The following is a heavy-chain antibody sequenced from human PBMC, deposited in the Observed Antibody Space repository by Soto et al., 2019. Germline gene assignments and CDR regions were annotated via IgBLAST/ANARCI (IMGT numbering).Heavy chain of an antibody. V-gene: IGHV3-74*01. D-gene: IGHD1-1*01. Sequence: GGSLRLSCATSGFTFSSDWIHFFRQAPGKGLVWVSRINKDGSYKNYADFVEGRFTISRDDAKSELYLQMDRLRAEDTAVYYCARGGLEPFDYLGQGALVTVSS. J-gene: IGHJ4*02. CDR1: GFTFSSDW. CDR2: INKDGSYK. CDR3: ARGGLEPFDY.